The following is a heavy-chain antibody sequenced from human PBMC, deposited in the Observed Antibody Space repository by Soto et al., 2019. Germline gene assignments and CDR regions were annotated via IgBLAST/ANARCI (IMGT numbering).Heavy chain of an antibody. CDR3: AKDHVSGYYSYFAL. CDR1: GFTFSSYA. D-gene: IGHD3-22*01. V-gene: IGHV3-23*01. CDR2: ISGSGGST. Sequence: EVQLLESGGGLVQPGGSLRLSGAASGFTFSSYAMSWVRQPPGKGLEWVSAISGSGGSTYYADSVKGRFTISRDNSTSTLYLQMNSLRAEDTAVYYCAKDHVSGYYSYFALWGRGTRVTVSS. J-gene: IGHJ2*01.